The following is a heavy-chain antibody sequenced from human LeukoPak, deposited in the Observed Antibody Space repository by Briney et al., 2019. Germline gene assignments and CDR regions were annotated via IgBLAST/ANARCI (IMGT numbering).Heavy chain of an antibody. CDR2: IWFDGSNK. CDR1: RSPFSSYG. V-gene: IGHV3-33*01. CDR3: ARAQHYYYYDMDV. J-gene: IGHJ6*02. Sequence: GGSLRLSCAASRSPFSSYGMHWVGQARGKGLEWVALIWFDGSNKYYADSVKGRFTISRDNSKNTLYLQMNSLRAEDTAVYYCARAQHYYYYDMDVWGQGTTVTVSS.